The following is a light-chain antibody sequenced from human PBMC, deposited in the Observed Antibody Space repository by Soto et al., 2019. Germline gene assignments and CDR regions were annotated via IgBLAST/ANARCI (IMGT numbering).Light chain of an antibody. J-gene: IGKJ4*01. CDR3: QQYDNHPLT. V-gene: IGKV1-33*01. CDR2: AAS. CDR1: QGISNY. Sequence: DIQMTQSPSSLSASVGDRVTITCQASQGISNYLDWYQQKPGKAPKLLIYAASNLETGVPSRFSGSGSGTDFTFTISSLQPEDIATYYCQQYDNHPLTFGGGTKVEIK.